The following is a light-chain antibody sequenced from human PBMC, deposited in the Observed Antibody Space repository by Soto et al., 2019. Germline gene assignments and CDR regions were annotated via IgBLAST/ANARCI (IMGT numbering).Light chain of an antibody. CDR2: YDS. J-gene: IGLJ2*01. CDR3: QVWDSSSDPVV. V-gene: IGLV3-21*04. Sequence: SYELTQPHSVSVAPGKTARITCGGNNIGSKSVHWYQQKPGQAPVLVIYYDSDGPSGIPERFSGSNSGNTATLTISRVEAGDEADYYCQVWDSSSDPVVFGGGTKLTVL. CDR1: NIGSKS.